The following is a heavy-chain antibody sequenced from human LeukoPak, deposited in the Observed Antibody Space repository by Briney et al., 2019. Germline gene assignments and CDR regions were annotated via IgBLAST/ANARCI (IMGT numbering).Heavy chain of an antibody. CDR1: GYTFTSYG. Sequence: ASVRVSCKASGYTFTSYGISWVRQAPGQGLEWMGWISAYNGNTNYAQKLQGRVTMTTDTSTSTAYMELRSLRSDDTAVYYCARERYSGSYLAFSDFLYWGQGTLVTVSS. J-gene: IGHJ4*02. CDR2: ISAYNGNT. CDR3: ARERYSGSYLAFSDFLY. D-gene: IGHD1-26*01. V-gene: IGHV1-18*01.